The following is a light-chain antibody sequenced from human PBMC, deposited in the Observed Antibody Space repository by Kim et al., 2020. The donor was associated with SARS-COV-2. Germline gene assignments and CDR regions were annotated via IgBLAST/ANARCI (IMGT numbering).Light chain of an antibody. Sequence: QSVLTQPASVSGSPGQSITISCTGTSSDVGSYNLVSWYQQHPGKAPKLMIYEVSKRPSGVSNRFSGSKSANTASLTISGLQAEDEADYYCCSYAGSSSVVFGGGTQLTVL. J-gene: IGLJ2*01. CDR3: CSYAGSSSVV. CDR2: EVS. CDR1: SSDVGSYNL. V-gene: IGLV2-23*02.